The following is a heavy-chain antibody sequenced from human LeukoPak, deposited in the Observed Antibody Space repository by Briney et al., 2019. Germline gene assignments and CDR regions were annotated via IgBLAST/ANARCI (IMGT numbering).Heavy chain of an antibody. D-gene: IGHD6-19*01. Sequence: EASVKVSCKASGYTFTSYGISWVRQAPGQGLEWMGWINPNSGGTNYAQKFQGRVTMTRDTSISTAYMELSRLRSDDTAVYYCACIAVAGTDEAAFDIWGQGTMVTVSS. CDR1: GYTFTSYG. CDR2: INPNSGGT. J-gene: IGHJ3*02. CDR3: ACIAVAGTDEAAFDI. V-gene: IGHV1-2*02.